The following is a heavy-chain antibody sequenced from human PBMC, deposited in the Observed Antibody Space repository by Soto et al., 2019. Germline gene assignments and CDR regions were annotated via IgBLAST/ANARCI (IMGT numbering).Heavy chain of an antibody. CDR3: ARGWGSPNYYYYGMDV. J-gene: IGHJ6*02. CDR2: IYYSGST. Sequence: PSETLSLTCTVSGGSISSYYWSWIRQPPGKGLEWIGYIYYSGSTNYNPSLKSRVTISVDTSKNQFSLKLSSVTAADTAVYYCARGWGSPNYYYYGMDVWGQGTTVTVSS. D-gene: IGHD1-26*01. V-gene: IGHV4-59*01. CDR1: GGSISSYY.